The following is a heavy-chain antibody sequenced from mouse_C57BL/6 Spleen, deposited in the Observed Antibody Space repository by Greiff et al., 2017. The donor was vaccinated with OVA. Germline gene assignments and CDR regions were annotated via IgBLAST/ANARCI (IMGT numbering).Heavy chain of an antibody. CDR3: ARYYLYAMDY. J-gene: IGHJ4*01. D-gene: IGHD5-5*01. V-gene: IGHV5-17*01. CDR2: ISRGSSTI. Sequence: EVKVVESGGGLVKPGGSLKLSCAASGFTFSDYGMHWVRQAPEKGLEWVAYISRGSSTIYYADTVKGRFTISRDNSKNTLFLRTARTRSEDTARYYCARYYLYAMDYWGQGTSVTVSS. CDR1: GFTFSDYG.